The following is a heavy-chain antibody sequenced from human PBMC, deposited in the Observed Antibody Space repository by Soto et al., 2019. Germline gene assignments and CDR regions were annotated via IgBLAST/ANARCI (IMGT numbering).Heavy chain of an antibody. D-gene: IGHD2-15*01. CDR3: GREEGYCSGGRCYPDGMDV. CDR1: GFTFSSYA. J-gene: IGHJ6*02. V-gene: IGHV3-30*04. CDR2: ISYDGRNK. Sequence: QVQLVESGGGVVQPGRSLRLSCAASGFTFSSYAMHWVRQAPGKGLEWVAVISYDGRNKYYADSVKGRFSISRDNSKNTLYLKMNRLGAEYTAVYYWGREEGYCSGGRCYPDGMDVWGQGTTVTVSS.